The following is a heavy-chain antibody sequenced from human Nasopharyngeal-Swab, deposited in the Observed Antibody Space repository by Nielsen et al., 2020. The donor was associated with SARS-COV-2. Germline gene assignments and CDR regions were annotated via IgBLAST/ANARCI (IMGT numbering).Heavy chain of an antibody. D-gene: IGHD6-19*01. CDR3: AKDRGGSAWALDY. CDR1: GFSFGDYT. Sequence: GESLKISCAASGFSFGDYTIHWVCQAPGKGLECVALIGWSGGSIFYADSVKGRFTISRDNSKNSLYLEMNSLTTEDTAFYYCAKDRGGSAWALDYWGQGTLVTVSS. CDR2: IGWSGGSI. J-gene: IGHJ4*02. V-gene: IGHV3-43*01.